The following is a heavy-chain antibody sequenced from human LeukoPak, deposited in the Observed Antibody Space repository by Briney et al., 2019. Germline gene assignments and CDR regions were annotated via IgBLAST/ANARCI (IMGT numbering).Heavy chain of an antibody. CDR2: INPSGGST. CDR1: GYSFTGYY. CDR3: ARDLQSHYYDSSGLSDAFDI. J-gene: IGHJ3*02. D-gene: IGHD3-22*01. Sequence: ASVRVSCKASGYSFTGYYIHWVRQAPGQGLEWMGIINPSGGSTSYAQKFQGRVTMTRDMSTSTVYMELSSLRSEDTAVYYCARDLQSHYYDSSGLSDAFDIWGQGTMVTVSS. V-gene: IGHV1-46*01.